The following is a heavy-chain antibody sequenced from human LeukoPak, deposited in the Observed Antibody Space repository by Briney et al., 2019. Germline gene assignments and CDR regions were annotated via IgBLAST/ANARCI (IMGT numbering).Heavy chain of an antibody. D-gene: IGHD3-16*01. CDR3: ATGLHDYHDYVWGSLGD. J-gene: IGHJ4*02. V-gene: IGHV1-24*01. CDR2: FDPEDGET. CDR1: GYTLTELS. Sequence: GASVKVSCKVSGYTLTELSMHWVRQAPGKGLEWMGGFDPEDGETIYAQKFQGRVTMTEDTSTDTAYMELSSLRSEDTAVYYCATGLHDYHDYVWGSLGDWGQGTLVTVSS.